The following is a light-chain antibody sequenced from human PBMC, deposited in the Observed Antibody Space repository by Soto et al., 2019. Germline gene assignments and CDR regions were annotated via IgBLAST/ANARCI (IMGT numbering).Light chain of an antibody. Sequence: QSALTQPPSASGSPGQSVAISCTGTSSDVGGYNYVSWYQQHPVKAPKLMIYEVNKRPSGVPDRFSGSKSCNTASLTVSGLQAEDEADYYFSSYAGSSNVFGTGIKLTVL. CDR1: SSDVGGYNY. CDR2: EVN. J-gene: IGLJ1*01. CDR3: SSYAGSSNV. V-gene: IGLV2-8*01.